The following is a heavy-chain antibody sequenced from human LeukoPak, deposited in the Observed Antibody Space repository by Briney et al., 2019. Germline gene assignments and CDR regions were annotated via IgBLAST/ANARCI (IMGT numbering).Heavy chain of an antibody. CDR3: ARDLYYDILTGYYRGFDP. CDR1: GYTFTSYG. Sequence: ASVKVSCKASGYTFTSYGISWVRQAPGQGLEWMGWISAYNGNTNYAQKLQGRVTMTTDTSTSTAYMELGSLRSDDTAVYYCARDLYYDILTGYYRGFDPWGQGTLVTVSS. J-gene: IGHJ5*02. CDR2: ISAYNGNT. V-gene: IGHV1-18*01. D-gene: IGHD3-9*01.